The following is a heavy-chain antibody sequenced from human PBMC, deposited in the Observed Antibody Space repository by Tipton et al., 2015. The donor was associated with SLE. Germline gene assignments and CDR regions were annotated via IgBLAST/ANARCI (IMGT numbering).Heavy chain of an antibody. CDR3: AKDGGAWLDYGVDV. CDR2: ISGSDGST. CDR1: RFTFSTYG. D-gene: IGHD2-15*01. V-gene: IGHV3-23*01. Sequence: SLRLSCAASRFTFSTYGMRWVRQSPEKGLEWVSSISGSDGSTYYADSVKGRFTISRDNAKNSLYLQMNSLRVEDTAVYYCAKDGGAWLDYGVDVWGQGTTVTVSS. J-gene: IGHJ6*02.